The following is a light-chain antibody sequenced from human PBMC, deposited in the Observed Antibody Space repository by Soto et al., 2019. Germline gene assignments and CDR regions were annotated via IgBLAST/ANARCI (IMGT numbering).Light chain of an antibody. J-gene: IGKJ4*01. CDR1: QSVSSSY. CDR3: QQYGR. Sequence: EIVLTQSPGTLSLSPGERATLSCRASQSVSSSYLAWYQQKPGQAPRLLIYGASSRATGIPDRFSGSGSGKDFTLTISRLEPEDFAVYYCQQYGRLGGGTKVEIK. V-gene: IGKV3-20*01. CDR2: GAS.